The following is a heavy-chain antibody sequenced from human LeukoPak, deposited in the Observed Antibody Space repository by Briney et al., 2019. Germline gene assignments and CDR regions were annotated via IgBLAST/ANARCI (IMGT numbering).Heavy chain of an antibody. Sequence: GASVKVSCKASGYTFTSYYMHWLRQAPGQGLEWMGIINPSGGSTSYAQKFQGRVTMTRDTSTSTVYMELSSLRSEDTAVYYCARDAEEDTAMVTLDYWGQGTLVTVSS. CDR1: GYTFTSYY. J-gene: IGHJ4*02. CDR3: ARDAEEDTAMVTLDY. V-gene: IGHV1-46*01. CDR2: INPSGGST. D-gene: IGHD5-18*01.